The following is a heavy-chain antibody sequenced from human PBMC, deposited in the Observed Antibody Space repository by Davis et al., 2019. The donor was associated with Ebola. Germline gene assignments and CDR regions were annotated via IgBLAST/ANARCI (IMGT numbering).Heavy chain of an antibody. Sequence: MPLETLSLTCTVSGGSISSGGYYWSWIRQHPGKGLEWIGYIYYSGSTYYNPSLKSRVTISVDTSKNQFSLKLSSVTAADTAVYYCARCHSSTDGMDVWGQGTTVTVSS. CDR2: IYYSGST. CDR1: GGSISSGGYY. CDR3: ARCHSSTDGMDV. J-gene: IGHJ6*02. V-gene: IGHV4-39*01. D-gene: IGHD2-2*01.